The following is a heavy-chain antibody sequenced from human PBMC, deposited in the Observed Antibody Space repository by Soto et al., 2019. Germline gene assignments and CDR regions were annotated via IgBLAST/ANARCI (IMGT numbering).Heavy chain of an antibody. J-gene: IGHJ4*02. Sequence: QVQLVESGGGVVQPGRSLRLSCAASGFTFSSYGMHWVRQAPGKGLEWVAVISYDGSNKYYADSVKGRFTISRDNSKNTLYLQMNSLRAEDTAVYYCAKDRGVDTAMVFDYWGQGTLVTVSS. CDR1: GFTFSSYG. CDR2: ISYDGSNK. D-gene: IGHD5-18*01. V-gene: IGHV3-30*18. CDR3: AKDRGVDTAMVFDY.